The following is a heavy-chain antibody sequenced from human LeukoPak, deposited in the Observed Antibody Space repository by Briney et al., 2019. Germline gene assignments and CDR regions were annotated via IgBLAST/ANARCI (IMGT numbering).Heavy chain of an antibody. V-gene: IGHV3-48*01. CDR2: ISSDSGTI. CDR3: ARQLYSSSWSAFDY. Sequence: SGGSLRLSCGASGLTFSTYSMNWVRQAPGKGLEWVSYISSDSGTIYYADSVKGRFTISRDNAKNSLYLQMNSLRAEDTAVYYCARQLYSSSWSAFDYWGQGTLVTVSS. D-gene: IGHD6-13*01. CDR1: GLTFSTYS. J-gene: IGHJ4*02.